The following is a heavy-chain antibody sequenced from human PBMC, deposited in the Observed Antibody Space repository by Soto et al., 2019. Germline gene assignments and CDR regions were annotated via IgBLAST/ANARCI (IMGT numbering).Heavy chain of an antibody. J-gene: IGHJ4*02. CDR2: ISGSGGST. Sequence: PGGSLRLSCAASGFTFSSYAMRWVRQAPGKGLEGVSSISGSGGSTYYADSVKGRFTISRDNSKNTLYLQMNSLRAEDTAVYYRAKPRRTAYFDYWGQGTLVTVS. CDR1: GFTFSSYA. D-gene: IGHD4-17*01. CDR3: AKPRRTAYFDY. V-gene: IGHV3-23*01.